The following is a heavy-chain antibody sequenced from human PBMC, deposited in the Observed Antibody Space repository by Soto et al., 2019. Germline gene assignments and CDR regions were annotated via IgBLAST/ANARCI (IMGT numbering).Heavy chain of an antibody. CDR1: GFTFSHYW. V-gene: IGHV3-7*01. Sequence: VQLVDSGGDLVQPGGSLRLSCAASGFTFSHYWMTWVRQAPGKGLEWVANINQDGSVKTYLDSMKGRVTISRDNAQDSVFLQMDSLRAEDTAVYYCGRDPGYGALDYWGQGTLVTVSA. CDR3: GRDPGYGALDY. CDR2: INQDGSVK. J-gene: IGHJ4*02. D-gene: IGHD4-17*01.